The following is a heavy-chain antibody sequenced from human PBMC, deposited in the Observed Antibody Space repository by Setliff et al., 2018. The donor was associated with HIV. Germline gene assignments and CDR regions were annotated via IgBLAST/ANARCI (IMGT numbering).Heavy chain of an antibody. CDR1: DGSMTSGSYY. Sequence: SETLSLTCSVSDGSMTSGSYYWGWIRQPPGKGLEWIGSVYYSGTTYYNPSLKSRLRMSVDTSKNQFTLKVISMTAADTAVYYCASGGRGSYYGSGNYYQDYYYYMDVWGKGTTVTVSS. CDR3: ASGGRGSYYGSGNYYQDYYYYMDV. CDR2: VYYSGTT. J-gene: IGHJ6*03. D-gene: IGHD3-10*01. V-gene: IGHV4-39*06.